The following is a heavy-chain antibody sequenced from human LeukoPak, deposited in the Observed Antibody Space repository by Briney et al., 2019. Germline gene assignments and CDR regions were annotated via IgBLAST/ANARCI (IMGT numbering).Heavy chain of an antibody. CDR3: AHVYGSGSYYALSPPFDY. Sequence: SGPTLVNPTRTLTLTCTFSGFSLSTSGVGVGWIRQPPGKALEWLALIYWDDDKRYSPSLKSRLTITKDTSKNQVVLTMTNMDPVDTATYYCAHVYGSGSYYALSPPFDYWGQGTLVTVSS. D-gene: IGHD3-10*01. J-gene: IGHJ4*02. CDR1: GFSLSTSGVG. V-gene: IGHV2-5*02. CDR2: IYWDDDK.